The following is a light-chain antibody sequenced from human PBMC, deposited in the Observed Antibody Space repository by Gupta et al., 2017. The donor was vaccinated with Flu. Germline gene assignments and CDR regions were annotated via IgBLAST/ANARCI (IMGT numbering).Light chain of an antibody. CDR1: SNDLESDYL. CDR3: CTDAGSGTYV. V-gene: IGLV2-23*01. CDR2: EGS. Sequence: QSALTQPASVSGSPGQSITISCTATSNDLESDYLVSWYQQHPGKAPKFLIYEGSKRPSGVSSRFSGSKSGNTASLTISGLQAEDEADYYCCTDAGSGTYVFGSGTKVTVL. J-gene: IGLJ1*01.